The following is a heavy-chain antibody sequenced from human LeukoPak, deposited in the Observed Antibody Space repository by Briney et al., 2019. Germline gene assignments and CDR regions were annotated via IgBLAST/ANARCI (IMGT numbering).Heavy chain of an antibody. CDR1: GGSISSGDYY. CDR3: ARDHGSGSYYIARVRYYFDY. J-gene: IGHJ4*02. CDR2: IYYSGST. V-gene: IGHV4-30-4*01. Sequence: PSETLSLACTVSGGSISSGDYYWSRIRQPPGKSVEGIGYIYYSGSTYYNPSLKSRVTISVDTSKNQFSLKLSSATAADTAVYYCARDHGSGSYYIARVRYYFDYWGQGTLVTVSS. D-gene: IGHD3-10*01.